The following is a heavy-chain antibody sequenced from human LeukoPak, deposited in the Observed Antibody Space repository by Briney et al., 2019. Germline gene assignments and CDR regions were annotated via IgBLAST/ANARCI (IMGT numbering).Heavy chain of an antibody. CDR3: VRAGERYLGSGSYYCYFNY. Sequence: PGGSLRLSCAASGFTFSDYVMHWVRQAPGKGLEWVAVISYDGSNKYHADSVRGRFTISRDNSQNTLYLQMNSLRSEDTAVYHCVRAGERYLGSGSYYCYFNYWGQGTLVTVSA. D-gene: IGHD3-10*01. CDR1: GFTFSDYV. CDR2: ISYDGSNK. V-gene: IGHV3-30-3*01. J-gene: IGHJ4*02.